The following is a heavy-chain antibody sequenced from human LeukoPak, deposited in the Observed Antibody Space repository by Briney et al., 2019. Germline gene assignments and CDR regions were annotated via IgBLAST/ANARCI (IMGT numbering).Heavy chain of an antibody. D-gene: IGHD6-6*01. CDR1: GFTFSSYA. J-gene: IGHJ4*02. Sequence: GGSLRLSCAASGFTFSSYAMHWVRQAPGKGLEWVAVISYDESNKYYADSVKGRFTISRDNSKNTLYLQMNSLRAEDTAVYYCARSRSAEYSSSAGGLYWGQGTLVTVSS. V-gene: IGHV3-30*04. CDR2: ISYDESNK. CDR3: ARSRSAEYSSSAGGLY.